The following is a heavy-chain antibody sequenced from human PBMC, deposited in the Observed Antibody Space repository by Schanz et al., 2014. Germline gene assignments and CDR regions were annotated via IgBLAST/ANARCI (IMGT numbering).Heavy chain of an antibody. CDR2: IKSDGSST. J-gene: IGHJ4*02. V-gene: IGHV3-74*01. CDR1: GFTFSSYW. D-gene: IGHD1-26*01. Sequence: EVQLVESGGGLVQPGGSLRLSCAASGFTFSSYWMHWVLQVPGKGLVWVSRIKSDGSSTSYADSVKGRFTISRDSSKNTLFLQMNSLRAEDTAVYYCARDHTTESYYSAGPPIDYWGQGTLLTVSS. CDR3: ARDHTTESYYSAGPPIDY.